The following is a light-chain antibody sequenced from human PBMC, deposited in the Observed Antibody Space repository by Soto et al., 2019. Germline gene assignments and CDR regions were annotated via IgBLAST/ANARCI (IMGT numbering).Light chain of an antibody. V-gene: IGKV1-33*01. CDR1: QGISKY. CDR3: HQNDNLLALT. J-gene: IGKJ4*01. Sequence: DIQMTQSPSSLSASVGDRVTITCQASQGISKYLNWYQQKPGKAPKLLIYDASNLETGVPSRFSGSGSGTYFTFTISSLQPEDIATYFGHQNDNLLALTFGGGTKVEIK. CDR2: DAS.